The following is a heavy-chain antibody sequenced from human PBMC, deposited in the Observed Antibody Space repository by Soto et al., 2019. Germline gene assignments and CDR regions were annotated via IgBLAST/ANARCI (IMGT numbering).Heavy chain of an antibody. V-gene: IGHV3-33*01. CDR3: ARGPGYFDY. Sequence: QVQLVESGGGVVQPGRSLRLSCAASGFTFSSYGMHWVRQAPGKGLEWVAVIWYDGSNKYYADSVKGRFTISRDNSKKTLYLQMNSLRAEDMAVYYCARGPGYFDYWGQGTLVTVSS. CDR2: IWYDGSNK. CDR1: GFTFSSYG. J-gene: IGHJ4*02.